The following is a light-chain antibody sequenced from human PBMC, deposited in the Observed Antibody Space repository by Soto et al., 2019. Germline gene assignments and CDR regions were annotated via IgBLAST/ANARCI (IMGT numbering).Light chain of an antibody. CDR2: AAS. V-gene: IGKV1-27*01. CDR1: QDVGTY. Sequence: DIQMTQSPSSLSASVGDRVTISCRASQDVGTYLAWYQQRPGKLPDLLIFAASSLHSGVPSRFSAGGSGTEFTLTISSLQPEDGATYDCQKYNSAPLTFGGGTKVEIK. J-gene: IGKJ4*01. CDR3: QKYNSAPLT.